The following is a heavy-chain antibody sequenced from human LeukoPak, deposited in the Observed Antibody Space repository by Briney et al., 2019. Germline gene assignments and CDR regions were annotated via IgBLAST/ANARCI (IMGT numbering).Heavy chain of an antibody. CDR3: ARAVGGDGSGSL. Sequence: SETLSLTCTVSGDSISTYYWSWIRQPPGKGLEWIGYIYYRVTSDYNPSLKSRVTMPVDMSTRQISLKLSSVTAADTAVYYCARAVGGDGSGSLWGPGTLVTVSS. CDR1: GDSISTYY. CDR2: IYYRVTS. V-gene: IGHV4-59*01. D-gene: IGHD3-10*01. J-gene: IGHJ4*02.